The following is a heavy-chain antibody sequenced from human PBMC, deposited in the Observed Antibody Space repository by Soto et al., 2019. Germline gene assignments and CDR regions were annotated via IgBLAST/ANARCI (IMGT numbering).Heavy chain of an antibody. V-gene: IGHV1-2*04. D-gene: IGHD2-2*01. J-gene: IGHJ3*02. Sequence: ASVKVSCKASGYTFTGYYMHWVRQAPGQGLEWMGWINPNSGGTNYAQKFQGWVTMTRDTSISTAYMELSRLRSDDTAVYYCARGRSGYCSSTSCSSPYAFDIWGQGTMVTVSS. CDR3: ARGRSGYCSSTSCSSPYAFDI. CDR2: INPNSGGT. CDR1: GYTFTGYY.